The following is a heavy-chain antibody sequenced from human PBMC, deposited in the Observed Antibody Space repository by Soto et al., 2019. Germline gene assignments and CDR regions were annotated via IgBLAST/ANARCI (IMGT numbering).Heavy chain of an antibody. CDR1: GYTFTSYA. CDR2: INAGNGNT. Sequence: QVQLVQSGAEEKKPGASVKVSCKASGYTFTSYAMHWVRQAPGQRLEWMGWINAGNGNTKYSQKFQGRVTITRDTSASTAYMELSSLGSEDTAVYYCARGDALTKFWSGYPPDYWGQGTLVTVSS. D-gene: IGHD3-3*01. CDR3: ARGDALTKFWSGYPPDY. V-gene: IGHV1-3*05. J-gene: IGHJ4*02.